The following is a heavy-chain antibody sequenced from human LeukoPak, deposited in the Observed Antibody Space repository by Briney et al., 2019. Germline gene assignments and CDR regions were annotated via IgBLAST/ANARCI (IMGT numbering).Heavy chain of an antibody. V-gene: IGHV1-8*01. CDR3: ARGLGCTNGVCYTY. Sequence: ASVKVSCKASGYTFTSYDINWVRQAPGQGLEWMGWMNPNSGNTGYAQKIQGRVTMTRNTSISTAYMELSSLRSEDTAVYYCARGLGCTNGVCYTYWGQGTLVTVSS. D-gene: IGHD2-8*01. CDR1: GYTFTSYD. J-gene: IGHJ4*02. CDR2: MNPNSGNT.